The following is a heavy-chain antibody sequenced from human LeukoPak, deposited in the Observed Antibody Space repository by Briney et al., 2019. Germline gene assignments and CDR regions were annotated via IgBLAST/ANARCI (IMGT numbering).Heavy chain of an antibody. Sequence: GGSLRLSCAASGFTFSSYWMTWVRQAPGKGLEWVASIKQDGSEKYYVDSVKGRFTISRDNAKNSLYLQMNSLRDEDTAVYYCARDPRFFQDWGQGTLVTVSS. V-gene: IGHV3-7*01. D-gene: IGHD3-3*01. J-gene: IGHJ1*01. CDR1: GFTFSSYW. CDR2: IKQDGSEK. CDR3: ARDPRFFQD.